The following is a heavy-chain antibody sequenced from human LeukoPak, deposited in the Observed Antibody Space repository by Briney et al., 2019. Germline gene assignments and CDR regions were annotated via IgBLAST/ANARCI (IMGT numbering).Heavy chain of an antibody. D-gene: IGHD5-24*01. CDR3: AREPTGDGMATFFDH. V-gene: IGHV1-69*13. J-gene: IGHJ4*02. CDR1: GGTFSSYA. CDR2: IIPIFGTA. Sequence: SVKVSCKASGGTFSSYAISWVRQAPGQGLEWMGGIIPIFGTANYAQKFQGRVTITADESTSTAYMELSSLRSEDTAVYYCAREPTGDGMATFFDHWGQGTLVTVSS.